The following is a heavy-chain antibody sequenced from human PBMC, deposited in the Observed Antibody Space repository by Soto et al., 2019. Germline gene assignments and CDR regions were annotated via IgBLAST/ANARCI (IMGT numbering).Heavy chain of an antibody. Sequence: QVQLEESGENVVQPGRSLRLSCAASGFSFSDYGMHWVRQAPGKGLESVALLSYDGDKEYYADSVKGRFTISRDNSKNTVFLQMNSLRPEDTAVYYCGKDLMGEQWLGVMHYWGQGTLVTVSS. CDR1: GFSFSDYG. J-gene: IGHJ4*02. V-gene: IGHV3-30*18. CDR3: GKDLMGEQWLGVMHY. D-gene: IGHD6-19*01. CDR2: LSYDGDKE.